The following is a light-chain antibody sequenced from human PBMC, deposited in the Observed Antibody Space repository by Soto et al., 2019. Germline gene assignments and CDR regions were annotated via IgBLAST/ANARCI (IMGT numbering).Light chain of an antibody. CDR3: LQDYTYPWT. V-gene: IGKV1-39*01. CDR1: QSITIY. CDR2: GAS. J-gene: IGKJ1*01. Sequence: DIQMTQSPSSLSASVGDRVTITCRASQSITIYLNWYQQKPGEAPNLLIFGASTLQSGVPSRFSGSGSGTDFTLTISSLQPEDFATYFCLQDYTYPWTFGQGTKVDIK.